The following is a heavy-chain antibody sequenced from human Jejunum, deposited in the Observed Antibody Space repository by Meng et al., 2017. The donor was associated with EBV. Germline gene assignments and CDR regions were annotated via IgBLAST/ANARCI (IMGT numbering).Heavy chain of an antibody. CDR3: VRGPPPDT. Sequence: VQLVESGGGLVQLGDSLRLSCAASGFTLSSYWMHWVRQAPGKGLVWVSRINSDGSKTNYADSVKGRFTISRDIAKNTLYLQLNSLRADDTAVYYCVRGPPPDTWGQGTLVTVSS. CDR2: INSDGSKT. J-gene: IGHJ5*02. V-gene: IGHV3-74*01. CDR1: GFTLSSYW.